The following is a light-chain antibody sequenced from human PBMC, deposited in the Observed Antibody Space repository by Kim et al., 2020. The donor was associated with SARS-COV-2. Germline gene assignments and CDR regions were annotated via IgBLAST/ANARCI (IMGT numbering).Light chain of an antibody. CDR1: NIGSKS. V-gene: IGLV3-21*04. J-gene: IGLJ3*02. CDR3: QVWDSSSDHRV. CDR2: YDS. Sequence: SYELTQPPSVSVAPGKTARITCGGNNIGSKSVHWYQQKPGQAPVLVIYYDSDRPSGIPERFSGSNSGNTATLTISRVEAGDEAEYYCQVWDSSSDHRVFGGGTQLTFL.